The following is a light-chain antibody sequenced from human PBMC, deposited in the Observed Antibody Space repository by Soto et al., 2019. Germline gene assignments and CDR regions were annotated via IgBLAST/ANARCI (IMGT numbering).Light chain of an antibody. CDR2: EDN. CDR3: QSYDATNQV. Sequence: NFMLTQPHSVSESPGKTVIISCTSSSGSIDSNYVQWYQQRPGSSPTTVIYEDNHRPSGVPDRFSGSIDSSSNSASLTISGLETEDEADYYCQSYDATNQVFGGGTKLTVL. CDR1: SGSIDSNY. V-gene: IGLV6-57*01. J-gene: IGLJ3*02.